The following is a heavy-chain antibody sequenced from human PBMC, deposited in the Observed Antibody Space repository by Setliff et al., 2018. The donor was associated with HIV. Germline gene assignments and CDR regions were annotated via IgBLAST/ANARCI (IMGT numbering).Heavy chain of an antibody. CDR3: ARGGLITPFGLLSYYDSSGYFDY. CDR2: IIRDSSYI. CDR1: GFTLSTYR. J-gene: IGHJ4*02. V-gene: IGHV3-21*01. Sequence: PGGSLRLSCVASGFTLSTYRMNWVRQAPGKGLEWVSSIIRDSSYIFDADSVRGRFTISRDNAKNSLNLQMNSLRAEDTAVYYCARGGLITPFGLLSYYDSSGYFDYWGQGTLVTVSS. D-gene: IGHD3-22*01.